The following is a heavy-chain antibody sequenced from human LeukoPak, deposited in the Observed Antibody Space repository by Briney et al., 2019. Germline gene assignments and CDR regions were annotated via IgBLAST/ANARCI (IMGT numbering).Heavy chain of an antibody. CDR1: GYTFTSYG. D-gene: IGHD2-15*01. J-gene: IGHJ4*02. CDR3: AKGGDCSGGSC. V-gene: IGHV3-23*01. Sequence: EASVKVSCKASGYTFTSYGISWVRQAPGQGLEWVSAISGSGGSTYYADSVKGRFTISRDNSKNTLYLQMNSLRAEDTAVYYCAKGGDCSGGSCWGQGTLVTVSS. CDR2: ISGSGGST.